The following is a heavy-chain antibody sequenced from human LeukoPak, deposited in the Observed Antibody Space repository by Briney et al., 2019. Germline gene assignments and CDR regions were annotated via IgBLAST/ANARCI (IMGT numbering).Heavy chain of an antibody. CDR2: IGTRETTI. Sequence: GGSLRLSCAASGFSISDSYMSWIRQAPGKGLEWISYIGTRETTIYYANSVRGRFTISRDNAKTSLYLQMNSLRAEDTAVYYCAREKSNGYGYDYHYGLDVWGQGTTVTVSS. J-gene: IGHJ6*02. CDR3: AREKSNGYGYDYHYGLDV. CDR1: GFSISDSY. V-gene: IGHV3-11*01. D-gene: IGHD3-16*01.